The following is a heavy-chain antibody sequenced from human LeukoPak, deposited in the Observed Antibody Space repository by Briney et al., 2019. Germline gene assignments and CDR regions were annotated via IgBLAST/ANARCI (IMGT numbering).Heavy chain of an antibody. Sequence: PGGSLRLSCAASGFTFSSYAMHWVRQAPGKGLEWVAVISYDGSNKYYADSVKGRFTISRDNSKNTLYLQMNSLRAEDTAVYYCARARYCSSTSCYRLGDSNWFDPWGQGTLVTVSS. CDR1: GFTFSSYA. J-gene: IGHJ5*02. D-gene: IGHD2-2*01. CDR2: ISYDGSNK. CDR3: ARARYCSSTSCYRLGDSNWFDP. V-gene: IGHV3-30*01.